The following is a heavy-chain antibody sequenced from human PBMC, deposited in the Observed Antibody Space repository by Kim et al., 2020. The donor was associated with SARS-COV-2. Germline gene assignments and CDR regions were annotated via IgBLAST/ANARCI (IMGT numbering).Heavy chain of an antibody. Sequence: AESVKGRFTISRDKAKNTLYLQMNRLRAEDTALYYCARRAVDSSGTYYFDYWGQGTLVTVSS. D-gene: IGHD3-22*01. CDR3: ARRAVDSSGTYYFDY. V-gene: IGHV3-74*01. J-gene: IGHJ4*02.